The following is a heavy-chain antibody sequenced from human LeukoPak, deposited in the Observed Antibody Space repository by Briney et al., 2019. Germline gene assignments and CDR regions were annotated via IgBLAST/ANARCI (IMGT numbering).Heavy chain of an antibody. J-gene: IGHJ4*02. D-gene: IGHD1-26*01. CDR2: ISWNSGSI. Sequence: PGGSLRLSCAASGFTFDDYAMHWVRQAPGKGLGWVSGISWNSGSIGYADSVKGRFTISRDNAKNSLYLQMNSLRAEDTALYYCAKDMGIVGATLDYWGQGTLVTVSS. V-gene: IGHV3-9*01. CDR3: AKDMGIVGATLDY. CDR1: GFTFDDYA.